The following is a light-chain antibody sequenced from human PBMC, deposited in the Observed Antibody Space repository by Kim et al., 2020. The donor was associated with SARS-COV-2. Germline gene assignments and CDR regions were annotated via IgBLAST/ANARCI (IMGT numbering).Light chain of an antibody. CDR1: QDIRPY. Sequence: SASVGDRVTFTCRASQDIRPYVAWYQQKPGKAPKLLIYASSTLQSGVPSRFSGGGSGTEFTLTISSLQPDDFATYYCQQVKTFPRTFGQGTKLEI. J-gene: IGKJ2*01. V-gene: IGKV1-9*01. CDR3: QQVKTFPRT. CDR2: ASS.